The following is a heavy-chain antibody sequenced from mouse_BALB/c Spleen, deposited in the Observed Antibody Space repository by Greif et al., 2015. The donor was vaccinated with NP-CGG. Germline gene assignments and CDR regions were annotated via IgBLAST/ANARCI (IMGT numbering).Heavy chain of an antibody. V-gene: IGHV5-9-3*01. CDR1: GFTFSSYA. CDR3: ARQDGSRGYYFDY. D-gene: IGHD1-1*01. CDR2: ISSGGSYT. J-gene: IGHJ2*01. Sequence: EVMLVESGGGLVKPGGSLKLSCAASGFTFSSYAMSWVRQTPEKRLEWVATISSGGSYTYYPDSVKGRFTISRDNAKNSLYLQMSSLRSEDTAMYYCARQDGSRGYYFDYWGQGTTLTVSS.